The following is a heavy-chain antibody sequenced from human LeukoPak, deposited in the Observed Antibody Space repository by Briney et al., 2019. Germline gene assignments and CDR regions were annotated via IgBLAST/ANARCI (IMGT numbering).Heavy chain of an antibody. J-gene: IGHJ3*02. CDR2: IYHSGST. V-gene: IGHV4-38-2*01. D-gene: IGHD3-22*01. CDR3: ARRNYHYDGSGYYDDAFDI. Sequence: SETLPLTCAVSGYSISSGYYWGWIRQPPGKGLEWIGSIYHSGSTYYNPSLKSRVTISVDTSKNQFSLKLSSVTAADTAVYYCARRNYHYDGSGYYDDAFDIWGQGTMVTVSS. CDR1: GYSISSGYY.